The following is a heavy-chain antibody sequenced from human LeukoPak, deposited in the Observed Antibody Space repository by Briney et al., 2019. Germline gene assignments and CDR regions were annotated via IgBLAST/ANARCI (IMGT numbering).Heavy chain of an antibody. V-gene: IGHV3-48*03. CDR1: GFTFSSYE. CDR2: ISSSGSTI. Sequence: GGSLRLSCAASGFTFSSYEMNWVRQAPGKGLEWVSYISSSGSTIYYADSVKGRFTISRDNAKNSLYLQMSSLRAEDTAVYYCAKDEVVPGYYYTDVWGRGTTVTISS. D-gene: IGHD2-2*01. J-gene: IGHJ6*03. CDR3: AKDEVVPGYYYTDV.